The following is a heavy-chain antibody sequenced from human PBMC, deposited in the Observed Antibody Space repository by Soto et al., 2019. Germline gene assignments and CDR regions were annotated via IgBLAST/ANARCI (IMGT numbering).Heavy chain of an antibody. CDR1: GGSISSSSYY. Sequence: QLQLQESGPGLVKPSETLSLTCTVSGGSISSSSYYWGWIRQPPGKGLEWIGSIYYSGSTYYNPSLKSLVTISVDTSKNQFSLKLSSVTAAYTAVYYCARTKFRRGEFDYWGQGTLVTVSS. CDR3: ARTKFRRGEFDY. CDR2: IYYSGST. D-gene: IGHD2-21*01. J-gene: IGHJ4*02. V-gene: IGHV4-39*01.